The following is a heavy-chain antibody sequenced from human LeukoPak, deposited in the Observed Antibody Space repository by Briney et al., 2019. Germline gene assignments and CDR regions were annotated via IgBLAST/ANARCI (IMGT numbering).Heavy chain of an antibody. Sequence: GGSLRLSCAASGFTFGRYAMTWVRQAPGKGLEWVSTISDTGGDTYYADSVKGRFTIFRDNSMNTLYLLMNSLGADDTAVYYCAKDRPPDYASRQGFSDYWFDPWGQGALVTVSS. V-gene: IGHV3-23*01. CDR2: ISDTGGDT. J-gene: IGHJ5*02. D-gene: IGHD3-22*01. CDR1: GFTFGRYA. CDR3: AKDRPPDYASRQGFSDYWFDP.